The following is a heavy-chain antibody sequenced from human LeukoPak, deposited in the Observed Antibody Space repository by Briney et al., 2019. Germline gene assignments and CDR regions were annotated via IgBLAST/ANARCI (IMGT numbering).Heavy chain of an antibody. Sequence: SETLSLTCTVSGGSISSYYWSWIRQPPGKGLEWIGYIYYSGSTNYNPSLKSRVTISVDTSKNQFSLKLSSVTAADTAVYYCARDSAVVVPAAIKANGKWFDPWGQGTLVTVSS. D-gene: IGHD2-2*01. CDR3: ARDSAVVVPAAIKANGKWFDP. CDR1: GGSISSYY. J-gene: IGHJ5*02. V-gene: IGHV4-59*12. CDR2: IYYSGST.